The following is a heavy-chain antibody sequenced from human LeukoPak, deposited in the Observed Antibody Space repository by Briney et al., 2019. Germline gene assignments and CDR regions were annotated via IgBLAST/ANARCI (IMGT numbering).Heavy chain of an antibody. CDR3: ANPTDILTGYKYFQH. CDR1: GFTFSSYE. D-gene: IGHD3-9*01. Sequence: GGSLRLSCAASGFTFSSYEMNWVRQAPGKGLEWVSAISGSGGSTYYADSVKGRFTISRDNSKNTLYLQMNSLRAEDTAVYYCANPTDILTGYKYFQHWGQGTLVTVSS. V-gene: IGHV3-23*01. CDR2: ISGSGGST. J-gene: IGHJ1*01.